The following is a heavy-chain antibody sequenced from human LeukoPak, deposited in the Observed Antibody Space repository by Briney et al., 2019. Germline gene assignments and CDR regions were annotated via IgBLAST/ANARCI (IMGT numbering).Heavy chain of an antibody. Sequence: GGSLRLSCAASGFTFSSYWMSWVRQAPGKGLEWVANIKQDGSEKYYVDSVKGRFTISRDNAKNSLYLQMNSLRAEDTAVYYCARMMVRGVIIDPEDYYYMDVWGKGTTVTVSS. CDR1: GFTFSSYW. CDR3: ARMMVRGVIIDPEDYYYMDV. D-gene: IGHD3-10*01. V-gene: IGHV3-7*01. J-gene: IGHJ6*03. CDR2: IKQDGSEK.